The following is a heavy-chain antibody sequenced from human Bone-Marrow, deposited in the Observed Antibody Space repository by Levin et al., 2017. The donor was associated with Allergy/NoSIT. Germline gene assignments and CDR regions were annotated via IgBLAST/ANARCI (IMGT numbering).Heavy chain of an antibody. CDR3: ARGCQYDGRGVYRGCSGAFDI. V-gene: IGHV3-74*01. CDR2: INSDGFST. J-gene: IGHJ3*02. Sequence: PGGSLRLSCAASGFTFSSFWMHWVRQVPGKGLVWVARINSDGFSTTNADSVKGRFTISRDNARQTLYLQLRSLRVDDTATYFCARGCQYDGRGVYRGCSGAFDIWGQGTPVTVS. CDR1: GFTFSSFW. D-gene: IGHD3-10*02.